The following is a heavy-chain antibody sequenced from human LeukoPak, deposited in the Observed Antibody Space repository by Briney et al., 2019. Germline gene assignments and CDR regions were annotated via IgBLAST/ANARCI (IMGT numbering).Heavy chain of an antibody. Sequence: SETLSLTCTVSGGSISSYYWSWIRQPPGKGLEWIGYIFYSGSTNYNPSLKSRVTISVDTSKNQFSLKLSSVTAADTAVYYCARGGTAVIAPYAFDIWGQGTMVTVSS. CDR3: ARGGTAVIAPYAFDI. CDR2: IFYSGST. CDR1: GGSISSYY. V-gene: IGHV4-59*01. J-gene: IGHJ3*02. D-gene: IGHD4-23*01.